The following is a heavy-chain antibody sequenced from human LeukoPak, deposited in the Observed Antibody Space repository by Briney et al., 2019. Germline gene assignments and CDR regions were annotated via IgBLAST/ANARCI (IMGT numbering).Heavy chain of an antibody. CDR1: GFTFSSYE. Sequence: PGGSLRLSCAASGFTFSSYEMNWVRQAPGKGLEWVSYISSSGSTIYYADSVKGRFTISRDNAKNTLYLQMNSLRAEDTAVYYCARVPNWFDPWGQGTLVTVSS. CDR3: ARVPNWFDP. J-gene: IGHJ5*02. V-gene: IGHV3-48*03. CDR2: ISSSGSTI.